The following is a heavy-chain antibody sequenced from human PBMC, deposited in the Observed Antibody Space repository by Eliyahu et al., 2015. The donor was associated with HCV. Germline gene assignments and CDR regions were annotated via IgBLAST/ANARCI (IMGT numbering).Heavy chain of an antibody. D-gene: IGHD6-13*01. CDR2: IVVGSGIT. Sequence: QMHLVQSGPEVKKPGTSVKVSCKAFGFXXTSXAMQWVRQARGQRLXWIGWIVVGSGITNYAQNFQERVTITRDMSTSTAYMELSSLRSDDTAVYYCAATISATGPYYGMDVWGQGTTVTVSS. CDR3: AATISATGPYYGMDV. J-gene: IGHJ6*02. V-gene: IGHV1-58*02. CDR1: GFXXTSXA.